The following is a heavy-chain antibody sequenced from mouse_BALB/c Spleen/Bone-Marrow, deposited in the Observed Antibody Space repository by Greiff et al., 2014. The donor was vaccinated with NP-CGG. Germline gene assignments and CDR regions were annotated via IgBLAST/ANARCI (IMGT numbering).Heavy chain of an antibody. D-gene: IGHD2-14*01. J-gene: IGHJ4*01. CDR2: INNGGGST. CDR1: GFTFIAYT. CDR3: ARHGEERPVLAMDY. Sequence: EVQRVESGGGLVEPGGSLKLSCAASGFTFIAYTMSWVRQTPEKGLEWVAYINNGGGSTYYPDTVKGRFTISRDNAKNTLYLQTSSLKSEDTAMYYCARHGEERPVLAMDYWGQGTSVTVSS. V-gene: IGHV5-12-2*01.